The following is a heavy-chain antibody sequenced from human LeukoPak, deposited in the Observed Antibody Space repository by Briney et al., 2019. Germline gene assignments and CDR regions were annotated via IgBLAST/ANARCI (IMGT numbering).Heavy chain of an antibody. V-gene: IGHV4-39*01. CDR3: ARGFVVVVAADFHSQTRKQRPFDY. CDR2: IHYSGST. CDR1: GVSISSSGYY. Sequence: SETLSLTCTVSGVSISSSGYYWGWIRQPPGKGLEWIGNIHYSGSTYYNPSLKSRLTISVGTSKNQFSLKLSSVTAADTAVYYCARGFVVVVAADFHSQTRKQRPFDYWGQGTLVTVSS. J-gene: IGHJ4*02. D-gene: IGHD2-15*01.